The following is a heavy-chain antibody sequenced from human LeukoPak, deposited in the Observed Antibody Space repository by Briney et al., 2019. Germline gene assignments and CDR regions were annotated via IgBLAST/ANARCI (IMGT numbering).Heavy chain of an antibody. Sequence: SVKVSCKASGGTFSSYAISWVRQAPGQGLEWMGGIIPIFGTANYAQKFQGRVTITTDESTSTAYMELGSLRSEDTAVYYCATMLYCSGGSCYQPGDYYYYYMDVWGKGTTVTVSS. CDR2: IIPIFGTA. J-gene: IGHJ6*03. CDR1: GGTFSSYA. CDR3: ATMLYCSGGSCYQPGDYYYYYMDV. D-gene: IGHD2-15*01. V-gene: IGHV1-69*05.